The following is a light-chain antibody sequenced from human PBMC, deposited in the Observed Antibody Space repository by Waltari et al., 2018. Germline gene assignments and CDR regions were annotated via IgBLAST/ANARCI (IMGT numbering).Light chain of an antibody. Sequence: IQMPQSPPSLSASLRHTLPITCRTKQDIGTDVKWDKDKPGKATKLLIYTASTLQSGVPSRFSGSGSETEFTLTSSSLQPEDSATYYCQQSYISPPWAFAQGTKLEV. V-gene: IGKV1-39*01. J-gene: IGKJ1*01. CDR2: TAS. CDR3: QQSYISPPWA. CDR1: QDIGTD.